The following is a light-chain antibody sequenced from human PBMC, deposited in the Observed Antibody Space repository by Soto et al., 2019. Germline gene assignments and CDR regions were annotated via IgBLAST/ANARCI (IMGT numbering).Light chain of an antibody. CDR2: GTS. Sequence: EIVLTQSPGTLSLSPGERATLSCRASQSVSSKYLAWYQQKPGQAPRVLIYGTSIRASGVPDRFSGSGSGTDFTLTISRLEPEDFAVFYCQQYGSSITFGQGTRLEIK. V-gene: IGKV3-20*01. CDR1: QSVSSKY. J-gene: IGKJ5*01. CDR3: QQYGSSIT.